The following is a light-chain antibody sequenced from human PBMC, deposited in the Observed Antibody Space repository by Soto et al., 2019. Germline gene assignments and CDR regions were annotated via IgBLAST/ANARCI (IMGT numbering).Light chain of an antibody. J-gene: IGKJ3*01. CDR1: QAFDTY. Sequence: EIVLTQSPGTLSLSPGDGATLSCRASQAFDTYLAWYQQKPGQAPRLLIYRVSTRATGIPDRFSGSGSGTDFTLTISRLEPEDFAVYYCHYYADSPGSFGPGTKVDIK. CDR3: HYYADSPGS. CDR2: RVS. V-gene: IGKV3-20*01.